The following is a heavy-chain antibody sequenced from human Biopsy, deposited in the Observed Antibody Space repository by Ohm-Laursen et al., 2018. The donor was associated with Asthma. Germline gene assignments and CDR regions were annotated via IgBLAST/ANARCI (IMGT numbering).Heavy chain of an antibody. V-gene: IGHV4-30-4*01. D-gene: IGHD4-17*01. CDR1: GAYIGTPDYH. J-gene: IGHJ6*02. CDR2: VFYSGTT. CDR3: ARVASYGDLYFGIDV. Sequence: TLSLTCPVSGAYIGTPDYHWSWIRQSPGKVLEWIGFVFYSGTTHYSRSLERRLYISIDTTRNEFSMRLRSVTAADTAVYFCARVASYGDLYFGIDVWGPGTTVSV.